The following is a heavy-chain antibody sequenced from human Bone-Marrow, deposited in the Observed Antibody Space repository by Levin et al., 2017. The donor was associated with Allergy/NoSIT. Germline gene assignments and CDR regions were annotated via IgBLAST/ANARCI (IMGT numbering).Heavy chain of an antibody. V-gene: IGHV1-69*13. CDR1: GGTFSNYA. CDR2: IIPAFGST. D-gene: IGHD3-10*01. Sequence: SVKVSCKASGGTFSNYAISWVRQAPGQGLEWMGGIIPAFGSTNYAQKFQGRVTITADESTSTAHMELRSLRSEDTAVYYCARARGGYYGSGSFDFWGQGTLVTVSS. CDR3: ARARGGYYGSGSFDF. J-gene: IGHJ4*02.